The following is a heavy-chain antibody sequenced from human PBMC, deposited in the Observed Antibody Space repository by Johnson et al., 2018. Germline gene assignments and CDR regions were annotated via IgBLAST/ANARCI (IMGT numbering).Heavy chain of an antibody. D-gene: IGHD2-15*01. V-gene: IGHV3-11*01. CDR1: GFTFSDYY. CDR3: ARMGQVVLSGDLEI. Sequence: QVQLVESGGGLVKPGGSLRLSCAASGFTFSDYYMNWIRQAPGKGLEWISYISRSGRTIYYADSVKGRFPIPRNNAKNSLYLQMNSLTPEDTAVYFCARMGQVVLSGDLEIWGQGTTVTVSS. CDR2: ISRSGRTI. J-gene: IGHJ3*02.